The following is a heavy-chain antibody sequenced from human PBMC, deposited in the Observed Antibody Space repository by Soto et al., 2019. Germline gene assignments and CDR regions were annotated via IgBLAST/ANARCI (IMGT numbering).Heavy chain of an antibody. Sequence: PSETLSLTCTVSGGSISSGGYYWSWIRQHPGKGLEWIGYIYYSGSAYYNPSLKSRVTISVDTSKNQFSLRLSSVTAADTAVYYCARIYYDSVFDYWGQGTLVTVSS. V-gene: IGHV4-31*03. J-gene: IGHJ4*02. CDR3: ARIYYDSVFDY. D-gene: IGHD3-22*01. CDR1: GGSISSGGYY. CDR2: IYYSGSA.